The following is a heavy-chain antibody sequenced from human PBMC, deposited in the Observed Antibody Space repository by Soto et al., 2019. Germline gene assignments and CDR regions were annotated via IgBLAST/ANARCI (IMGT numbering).Heavy chain of an antibody. CDR3: ASDDSHDAFDI. D-gene: IGHD3-22*01. Sequence: SETMYITCTVCGDSISSYYWSWIRQPPGKGLEWIGYIYYSGSTNYNPSLKSRVTISVDTSKNQFPLKLSSVTAADTAVYYCASDDSHDAFDIWGQGTMVTVSS. V-gene: IGHV4-59*01. CDR1: GDSISSYY. CDR2: IYYSGST. J-gene: IGHJ3*02.